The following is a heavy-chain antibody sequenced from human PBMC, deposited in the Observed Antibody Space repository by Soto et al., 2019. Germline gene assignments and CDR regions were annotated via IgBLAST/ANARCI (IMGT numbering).Heavy chain of an antibody. CDR3: ARVDFVQLKYYYYGIDV. D-gene: IGHD3-3*01. V-gene: IGHV1-2*02. Sequence: ASVKVSCKASGYTFTGYYMHWVRQAPGQGLEWMGWINPNSGGTNYAQKFQGRVTMTRDTSISTAYMELSRLRSDDTAVYYCARVDFVQLKYYYYGIDVWGQGTTVTVSS. CDR2: INPNSGGT. CDR1: GYTFTGYY. J-gene: IGHJ6*02.